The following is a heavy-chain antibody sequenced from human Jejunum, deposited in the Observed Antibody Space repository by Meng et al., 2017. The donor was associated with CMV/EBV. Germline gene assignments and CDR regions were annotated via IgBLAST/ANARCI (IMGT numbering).Heavy chain of an antibody. D-gene: IGHD2-8*01. J-gene: IGHJ4*02. CDR1: GYTFTDYA. V-gene: IGHV7-4-1*02. CDR2: INTNTGNP. Sequence: CKASGYTFTDYAINWMRQAPGQGPEWMGWINTNTGNPTYARGFTGRFVFSLDTSVSTAYVEISGLKAEDTAVYYCARYGLVLGKFDYWGQGTLVTVSS. CDR3: ARYGLVLGKFDY.